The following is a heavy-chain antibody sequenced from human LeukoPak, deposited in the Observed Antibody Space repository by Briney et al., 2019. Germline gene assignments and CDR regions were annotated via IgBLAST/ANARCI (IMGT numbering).Heavy chain of an antibody. CDR3: AREAYSSSKRPFDP. V-gene: IGHV1-8*01. J-gene: IGHJ5*02. D-gene: IGHD6-6*01. Sequence: GASVRVSCKASGYTFTSYDINWVRQAPGQGLEWMGWMNPNSGNTGYAQKFQGRVTMTRDTSISTAYMELSSLRSEDTPVYYCAREAYSSSKRPFDPWGQGTLVTVSS. CDR1: GYTFTSYD. CDR2: MNPNSGNT.